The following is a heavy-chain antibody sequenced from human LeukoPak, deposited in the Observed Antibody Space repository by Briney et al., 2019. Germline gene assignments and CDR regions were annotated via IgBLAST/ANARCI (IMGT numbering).Heavy chain of an antibody. V-gene: IGHV1-2*02. J-gene: IGHJ3*02. CDR1: GYTFTGYY. Sequence: ASVKVSCKASGYTFTGYYMHWVRQAPGRGLEWMGWINPNSGGTNYAQKFQGRVTMTRDTSISTAYMELSRLRSDDTAVYYCAREIVDTDAFDIWGQGTMVTVSS. CDR2: INPNSGGT. D-gene: IGHD5-18*01. CDR3: AREIVDTDAFDI.